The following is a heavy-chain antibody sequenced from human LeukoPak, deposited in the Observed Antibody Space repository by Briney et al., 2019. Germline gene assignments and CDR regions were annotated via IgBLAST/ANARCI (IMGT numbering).Heavy chain of an antibody. CDR1: GYSFTPYA. Sequence: GASVKVSCKASGYSFTPYAMTWVRQAPGQGLEWMGWINTNTGNPTYAQGFTGRFVFSLDTSVSTAYLQISSLKAEDTAVYFCARELLITRTWFDPWGQGTLVTVSS. CDR2: INTNTGNP. D-gene: IGHD3-22*01. V-gene: IGHV7-4-1*02. CDR3: ARELLITRTWFDP. J-gene: IGHJ5*02.